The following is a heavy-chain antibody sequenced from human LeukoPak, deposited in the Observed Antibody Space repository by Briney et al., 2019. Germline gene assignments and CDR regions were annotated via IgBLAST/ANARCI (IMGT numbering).Heavy chain of an antibody. Sequence: SETLSLTCTVSGGSISSSYWSWIRQPAGKGLEWIGRIYTSGRTNNNPSLKSRVTISVDTSKNQFSLKLSSVTAADTAVYYCARAVVVRNRRYYYYYYMDVWGKGTTVIVSS. V-gene: IGHV4-4*07. CDR1: GGSISSSY. CDR3: ARAVVVRNRRYYYYYYMDV. D-gene: IGHD2-15*01. J-gene: IGHJ6*03. CDR2: IYTSGRT.